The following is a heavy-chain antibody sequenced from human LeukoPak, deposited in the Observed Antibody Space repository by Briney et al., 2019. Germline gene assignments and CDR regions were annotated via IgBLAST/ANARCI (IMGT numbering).Heavy chain of an antibody. J-gene: IGHJ6*03. CDR3: VRGGYDTYYYYYYYMDV. V-gene: IGHV3-48*01. Sequence: GGSLRLSCAASGFTFSSYSMNWVRQAPGKGLEWVSYISSSSSTIYYADSVKGRFTISRDNAKNSLYLQMNSLRAEDTAVYYCVRGGYDTYYYYYYYMDVWGKGTTVTVSS. CDR1: GFTFSSYS. CDR2: ISSSSSTI. D-gene: IGHD5-12*01.